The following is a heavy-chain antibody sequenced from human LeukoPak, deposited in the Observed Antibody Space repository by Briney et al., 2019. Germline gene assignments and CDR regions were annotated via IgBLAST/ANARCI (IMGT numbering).Heavy chain of an antibody. D-gene: IGHD3-22*01. CDR1: GYIFTGYY. CDR3: AGGSSTDYFYTDYYFDY. Sequence: GASVRVSCKASGYIFTGYYMHWVRQAPGQGLEWMGWINPNSGGTNSAQKFQGRVTMTRDTSINTAYMELSSLRSDDTAVYYCAGGSSTDYFYTDYYFDYWGQGTLVTVSS. CDR2: INPNSGGT. V-gene: IGHV1-2*02. J-gene: IGHJ4*02.